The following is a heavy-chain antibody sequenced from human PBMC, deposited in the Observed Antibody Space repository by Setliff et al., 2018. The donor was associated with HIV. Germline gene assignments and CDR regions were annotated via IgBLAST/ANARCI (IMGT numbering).Heavy chain of an antibody. D-gene: IGHD6-13*01. J-gene: IGHJ6*02. CDR1: GGTFSSYA. CDR2: IIPIFGTA. V-gene: IGHV1-69*05. Sequence: GASVKVSCKASGGTFSSYAISWVRQAPGQGLEWMGGIIPIFGTANYAQKFQGRVTITTDESTSTAYMELSSLRSDDTAVYYCASSWSRIRYYGMDVWGQGTTVTVSS. CDR3: ASSWSRIRYYGMDV.